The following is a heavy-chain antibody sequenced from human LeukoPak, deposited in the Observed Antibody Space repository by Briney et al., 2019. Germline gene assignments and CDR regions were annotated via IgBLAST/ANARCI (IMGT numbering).Heavy chain of an antibody. CDR1: VDSIITYS. CDR3: VRGNQLFPDAFDI. CDR2: ISYSGST. J-gene: IGHJ3*02. Sequence: PSETLSLTCTVSVDSIITYSWIYIRQPPGKGLEWIGNISYSGSTKYNPSLKSRVTISLDTSKNQFSLKLSSVTAADTAVYYCVRGNQLFPDAFDIWGQGTMVTVSS. V-gene: IGHV4-59*01. D-gene: IGHD1-14*01.